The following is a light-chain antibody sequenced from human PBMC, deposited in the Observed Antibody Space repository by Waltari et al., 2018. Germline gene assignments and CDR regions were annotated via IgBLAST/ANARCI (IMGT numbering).Light chain of an antibody. CDR3: NSYAGSNTLV. CDR2: EVS. J-gene: IGLJ2*01. CDR1: SSDIGGYNY. V-gene: IGLV2-11*01. Sequence: QAALTQPRSVSGSPGQSVTISCTGTSSDIGGYNYVSWYQQHPGTAPKLMIYEVSKRPSGVSGRISGFKSGKTSSLTISGLQAEDEAVYYCNSYAGSNTLVFGGRTRLTVL.